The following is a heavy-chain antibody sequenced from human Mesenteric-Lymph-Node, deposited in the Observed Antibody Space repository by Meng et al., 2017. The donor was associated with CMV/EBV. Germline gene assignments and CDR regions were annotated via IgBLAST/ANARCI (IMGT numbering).Heavy chain of an antibody. J-gene: IGHJ6*02. CDR2: INPVGGNT. Sequence: ASVKVSCKTSGYSFTTYYMHWVRQAPGQGLEWMGIINPVGGNTRNAQKFQGRVTMTSDTSTSTMYMELSSLRAEDTAVYYCARDALGMGGRHGLDVWGQGTTVTVSS. V-gene: IGHV1-46*01. D-gene: IGHD1-26*01. CDR3: ARDALGMGGRHGLDV. CDR1: GYSFTTYY.